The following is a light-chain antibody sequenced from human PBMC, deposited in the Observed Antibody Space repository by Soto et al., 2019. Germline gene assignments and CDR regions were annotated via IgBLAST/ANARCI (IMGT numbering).Light chain of an antibody. Sequence: DIQMTQSPSSLSASVGDRVTITCRASQHINKYLLWYQQRPGEVPKLLITAASTLQSGVPSRFSGSGSGTDFTLTISSLQPEDVATYYCQKYNSAPWTFGQGTKVEIK. V-gene: IGKV1-27*01. CDR2: AAS. J-gene: IGKJ1*01. CDR1: QHINKY. CDR3: QKYNSAPWT.